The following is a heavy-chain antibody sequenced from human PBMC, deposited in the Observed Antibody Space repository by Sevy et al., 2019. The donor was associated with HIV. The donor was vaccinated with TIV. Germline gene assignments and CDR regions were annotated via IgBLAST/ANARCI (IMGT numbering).Heavy chain of an antibody. V-gene: IGHV3-9*01. J-gene: IGHJ6*02. CDR3: DKAINRGCDCVNCYSYYYYFYGLDV. Sequence: GGSLRLSCAASGFPFNDHAMHWVRQVPGKGLEWVSGISWNSRNIGYADSVKGRSTISEDNARHFGYLEMNSLRPADTAFYYCDKAINRGCDCVNCYSYYYYFYGLDVWGQGTTVTVSS. CDR1: GFPFNDHA. CDR2: ISWNSRNI. D-gene: IGHD2-21*01.